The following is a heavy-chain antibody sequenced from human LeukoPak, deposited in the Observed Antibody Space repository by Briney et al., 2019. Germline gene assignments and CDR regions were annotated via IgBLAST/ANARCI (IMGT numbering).Heavy chain of an antibody. D-gene: IGHD4-17*01. J-gene: IGHJ6*02. Sequence: ASVKVSCKASGYTFTSYGISWVRQAPGQGLEWMGWISAYNGNTNYAQKLQGRVTMTTDTSTSTAYMELRSLRSDDTAVYYCARDYGDYGAYYDYGMDVWGQGTTVTVSS. CDR3: ARDYGDYGAYYDYGMDV. V-gene: IGHV1-18*01. CDR1: GYTFTSYG. CDR2: ISAYNGNT.